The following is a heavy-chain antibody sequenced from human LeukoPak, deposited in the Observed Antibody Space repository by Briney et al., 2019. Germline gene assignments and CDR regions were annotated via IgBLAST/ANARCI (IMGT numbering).Heavy chain of an antibody. J-gene: IGHJ5*02. Sequence: ASVKVSCKASGYTFTGYYMHWVRQAPGQGLEWMGWINPNSGGTNYAQKFQGRVTMTRDTSISTAYMELSRLRSDDTAVYYCARGQFLRREHSGYDATWWYPETEENWFDPWGQGTLVTVSS. CDR3: ARGQFLRREHSGYDATWWYPETEENWFDP. V-gene: IGHV1-2*02. CDR1: GYTFTGYY. D-gene: IGHD5-12*01. CDR2: INPNSGGT.